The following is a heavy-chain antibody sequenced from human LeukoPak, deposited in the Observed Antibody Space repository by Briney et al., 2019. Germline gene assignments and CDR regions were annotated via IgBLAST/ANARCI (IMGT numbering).Heavy chain of an antibody. Sequence: GSLRLSCAASGFNFNTYWMGWVRQAPGKGLEWVSAISGSGGSTYYADSVKGRFTISRDNSKNTLYLQMNSLRAEDTAVYYCAKDRYYYDSSGYYYFDYWGQGTLVTVSS. CDR3: AKDRYYYDSSGYYYFDY. CDR1: GFNFNTYW. J-gene: IGHJ4*02. D-gene: IGHD3-22*01. V-gene: IGHV3-23*01. CDR2: ISGSGGST.